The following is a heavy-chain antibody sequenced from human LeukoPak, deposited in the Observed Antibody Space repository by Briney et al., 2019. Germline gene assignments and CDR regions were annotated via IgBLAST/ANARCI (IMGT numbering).Heavy chain of an antibody. CDR3: ARGGGGWSDFDY. CDR1: GFTFSTYS. J-gene: IGHJ4*02. CDR2: ISSSSTYI. D-gene: IGHD6-19*01. Sequence: GGSLRLSCAASGFTFSTYSMHWVRQTPGKGMEWVSSISSSSTYIYYSDSVKGRFTISRDNAKNSLYLQMNSLRVEDTTVYYCARGGGGWSDFDYWGQGTLVTVSS. V-gene: IGHV3-21*06.